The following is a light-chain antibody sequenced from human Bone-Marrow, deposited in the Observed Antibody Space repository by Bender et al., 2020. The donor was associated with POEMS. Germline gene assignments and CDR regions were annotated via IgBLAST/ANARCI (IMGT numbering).Light chain of an antibody. CDR1: SSDVGGYKY. J-gene: IGLJ3*02. V-gene: IGLV2-14*01. CDR3: SSYSSSSTLWL. Sequence: QSALTQPASVSGSPGQSITISCTGTSSDVGGYKYVSWYQQHPGKAPKLIIYDVSDRPSGVSDHFSGSKSGNTASLTIFGLQAEDEADYYCSSYSSSSTLWLFGGGTKLTVL. CDR2: DVS.